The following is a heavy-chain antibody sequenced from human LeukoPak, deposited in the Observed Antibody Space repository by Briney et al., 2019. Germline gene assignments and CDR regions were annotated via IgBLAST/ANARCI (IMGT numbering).Heavy chain of an antibody. CDR3: ARGPDILTGQFDY. D-gene: IGHD3-9*01. V-gene: IGHV4-34*01. CDR2: INHSGST. Sequence: SGTLSLTCAVYGGSFSGYYWGWIRLPPGKGLEWIGEINHSGSTNYNPSLKSRVTISVDTSKNQFSLKLSSVTAADTAVYYCARGPDILTGQFDYWGQGTLVTVSS. CDR1: GGSFSGYY. J-gene: IGHJ4*02.